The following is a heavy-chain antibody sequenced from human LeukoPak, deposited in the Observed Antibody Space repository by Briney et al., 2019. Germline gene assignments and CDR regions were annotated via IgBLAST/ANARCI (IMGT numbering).Heavy chain of an antibody. Sequence: PGESLTLSCAASGFNFRSHAMSWVRQAPGKGLEWVSVISNGGAGTYYADSVKGRFTISSDNSKSTLYLQMSSLRAEDTAVYYCAKDHGTNVYDPFDYWGQGTLVSVSS. D-gene: IGHD2-8*01. CDR2: ISNGGAGT. CDR1: GFNFRSHA. J-gene: IGHJ4*02. CDR3: AKDHGTNVYDPFDY. V-gene: IGHV3-23*01.